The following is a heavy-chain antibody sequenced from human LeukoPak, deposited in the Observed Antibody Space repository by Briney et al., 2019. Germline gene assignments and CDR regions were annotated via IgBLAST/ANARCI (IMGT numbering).Heavy chain of an antibody. V-gene: IGHV4-30-4*08. CDR3: ARAEDDFWTPFDI. D-gene: IGHD3-3*01. CDR2: IYYSGST. J-gene: IGHJ3*02. Sequence: SETLSLTCTVSGGSISSGDYYWSWIRQPPGKGLEWIGYIYYSGSTYYNPSLKSRVTISVDTSKNQFSLKLSSVTAADTAVYYCARAEDDFWTPFDIWGQGTMVTVSS. CDR1: GGSISSGDYY.